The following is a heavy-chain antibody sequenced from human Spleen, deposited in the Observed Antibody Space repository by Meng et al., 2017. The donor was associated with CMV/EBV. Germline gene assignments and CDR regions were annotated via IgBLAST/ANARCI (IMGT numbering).Heavy chain of an antibody. CDR2: INPDSDYI. CDR3: ARDQEGTRIPSPIHYGLDV. J-gene: IGHJ6*02. V-gene: IGHV3-21*06. CDR1: GFTFKTFT. Sequence: GESLKISCAASGFTFKTFTMSWVRQAPGRGLEGVSSINPDSDYIQSADSLKGRFTISRDNAKNSLYLRMSGLRVEDTAVYYCARDQEGTRIPSPIHYGLDVWGQGTTVTVSS. D-gene: IGHD5-18*01.